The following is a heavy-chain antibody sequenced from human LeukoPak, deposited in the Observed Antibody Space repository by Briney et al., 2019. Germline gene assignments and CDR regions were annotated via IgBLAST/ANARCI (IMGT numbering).Heavy chain of an antibody. Sequence: RASETLSLTCAVYGGSFSGYYWSWIRQPPGKGLEWIGYIYYSVSTYYNPSLESRLTISVDTSNSQFSLRLTSVTAADTAVYYCARDKVGATNWLDPWGQGTLVTVSS. D-gene: IGHD1-26*01. CDR3: ARDKVGATNWLDP. V-gene: IGHV4-30-4*08. J-gene: IGHJ5*02. CDR2: IYYSVST. CDR1: GGSFSGYY.